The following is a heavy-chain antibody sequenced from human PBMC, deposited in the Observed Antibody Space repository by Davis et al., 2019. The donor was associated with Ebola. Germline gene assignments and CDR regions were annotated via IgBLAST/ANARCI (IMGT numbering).Heavy chain of an antibody. CDR3: ARGARGGATNFDY. D-gene: IGHD1-26*01. V-gene: IGHV3-74*01. J-gene: IGHJ4*02. Sequence: GESLKISCAASGVTFSSHWMHWVRQAPGKGLVWVSRINGDGSRTGYADSVKGRFTISRDNSNDRLFLQMNSLRAEDTAIYYCARGARGGATNFDYWGQGTLVTVSS. CDR1: GVTFSSHW. CDR2: INGDGSRT.